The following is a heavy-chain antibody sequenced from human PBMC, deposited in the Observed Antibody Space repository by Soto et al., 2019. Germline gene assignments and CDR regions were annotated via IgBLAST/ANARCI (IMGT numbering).Heavy chain of an antibody. V-gene: IGHV3-66*01. J-gene: IGHJ6*02. D-gene: IGHD6-13*01. CDR2: IYSGGST. CDR1: GFTVSSNY. Sequence: GGSLRLSCAASGFTVSSNYMSWVRQAPGKGLEWVSVIYSGGSTYYADSVKGRFTISRDNSKNTLYLQMNSLRAEDTAVYYCARDSGWGSSWPLMAYYYYGMDVWGQGTTVTVSS. CDR3: ARDSGWGSSWPLMAYYYYGMDV.